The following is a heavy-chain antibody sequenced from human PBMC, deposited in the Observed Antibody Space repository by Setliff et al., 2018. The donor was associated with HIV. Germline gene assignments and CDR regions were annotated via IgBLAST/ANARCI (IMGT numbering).Heavy chain of an antibody. Sequence: TCTVSGVSVRSGDHWSWVRQATGQGLEWMGWMNPNSGNTGYAQKFQGRVTMTRNTSISTAYMELSSLRSEDTAVYYCARGLKAELLWFGELRPYYYYGMDVWGQGTTVTVSS. CDR2: MNPNSGNT. V-gene: IGHV1-8*01. CDR3: ARGLKAELLWFGELRPYYYYGMDV. CDR1: GVSVRSGD. D-gene: IGHD3-10*01. J-gene: IGHJ6*02.